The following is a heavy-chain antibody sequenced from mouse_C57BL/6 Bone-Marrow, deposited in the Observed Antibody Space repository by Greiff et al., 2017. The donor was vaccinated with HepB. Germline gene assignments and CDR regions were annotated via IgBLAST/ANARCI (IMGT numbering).Heavy chain of an antibody. CDR1: GFTFSSYA. D-gene: IGHD1-2*01. CDR3: ARGEFIMDY. Sequence: EVKLVESGGGLVKPGGSLKLSCAASGFTFSSYAMSWLRQTPEKRLEWVATISDGGSYTYYPDNVKGRFTISRDNAKNNLYLQMSHLKSEDTAMYYCARGEFIMDYWGQGTSVTVSS. CDR2: ISDGGSYT. V-gene: IGHV5-4*03. J-gene: IGHJ4*01.